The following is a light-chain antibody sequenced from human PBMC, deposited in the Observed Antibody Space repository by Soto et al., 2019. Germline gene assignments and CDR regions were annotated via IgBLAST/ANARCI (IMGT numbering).Light chain of an antibody. V-gene: IGKV1-39*01. CDR1: QSISTY. CDR3: QQSYSTPYT. Sequence: DIQMTQSPSSLSASVGDRVTITCRASQSISTYLNWYQQKPGKAPKLLIYAASSLQSGVPSRFRGSGSGTDVTLTISSLQPEDFATYSCQQSYSTPYTFGQGTKLEI. CDR2: AAS. J-gene: IGKJ2*01.